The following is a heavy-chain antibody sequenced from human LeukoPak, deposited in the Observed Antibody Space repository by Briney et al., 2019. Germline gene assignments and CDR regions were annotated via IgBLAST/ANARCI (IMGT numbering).Heavy chain of an antibody. CDR1: GYSISSGYY. D-gene: IGHD3-10*01. CDR3: ARASGSYGSGSYYYYGMDV. V-gene: IGHV4-38-2*01. CDR2: IFHSGST. J-gene: IGHJ6*04. Sequence: SETLSLTCAVSGYSISSGYYWGWSRQPPGKGLEWIGSIFHSGSTYYNPSLKSRVNMSVDTSKNQISLKLSSVTAADTAVYYCARASGSYGSGSYYYYGMDVWGKGTTVTVSS.